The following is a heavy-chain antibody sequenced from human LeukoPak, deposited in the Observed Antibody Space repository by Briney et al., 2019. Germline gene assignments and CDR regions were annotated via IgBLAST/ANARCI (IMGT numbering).Heavy chain of an antibody. J-gene: IGHJ3*02. Sequence: SETLSLTCTVSGGSISSYYWSWIRQPPGKGLEWIGYIYYSGSTNYNPSLKSRVTISVDTSKNQFSLRLSSVTAADTAVYYCARYGSGSYYRWAFDIWGQGTMVTVSS. CDR3: ARYGSGSYYRWAFDI. V-gene: IGHV4-59*08. CDR2: IYYSGST. D-gene: IGHD3-10*01. CDR1: GGSISSYY.